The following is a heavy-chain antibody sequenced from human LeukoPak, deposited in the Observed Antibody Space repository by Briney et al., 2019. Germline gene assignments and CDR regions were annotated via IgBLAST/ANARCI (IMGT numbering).Heavy chain of an antibody. J-gene: IGHJ3*02. CDR3: ATRVTADSYDASDI. CDR2: ISSTSNHK. CDR1: GFIFRSFS. V-gene: IGHV3-21*06. Sequence: GGALRLSCAASGFIFRSFSMTWVRQAPGKGLEWVPSISSTSNHKYHADSVKGRFTISRDNDKNSLYLQMNSLRAEDTALYYCATRVTADSYDASDIWGQGTMVTVSS. D-gene: IGHD6-13*01.